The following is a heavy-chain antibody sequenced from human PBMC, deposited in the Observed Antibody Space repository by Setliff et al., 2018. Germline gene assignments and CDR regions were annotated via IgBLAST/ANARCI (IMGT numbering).Heavy chain of an antibody. Sequence: SETLSLTCDIKGEAVSGFYWSWIRQTPGKDLEWIGEISHNGRVSSSPSLKSRVTISVDRAKNHFSLKLTSVTAADTAMYYCARSRYYDSSGNNYGLDYWGQGTLVTVSS. J-gene: IGHJ4*02. CDR1: GEAVSGFY. V-gene: IGHV4-34*01. D-gene: IGHD3-22*01. CDR3: ARSRYYDSSGNNYGLDY. CDR2: ISHNGRV.